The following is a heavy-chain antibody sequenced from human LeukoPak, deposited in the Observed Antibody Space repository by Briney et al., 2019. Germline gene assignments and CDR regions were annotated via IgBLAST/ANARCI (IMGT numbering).Heavy chain of an antibody. CDR3: ARLTIAANAFDI. J-gene: IGHJ3*02. D-gene: IGHD2-15*01. V-gene: IGHV4-39*02. CDR2: IYYSGST. Sequence: SETLSPTCTVSGGSISSSDYYWGWIRQPPGKGLEWIGSIYYSGSTYYNPSLKSRVTISVDTSKNHFSLRLSSVTAADTAMFYCARLTIAANAFDIWGQGTMVTVSS. CDR1: GGSISSSDYY.